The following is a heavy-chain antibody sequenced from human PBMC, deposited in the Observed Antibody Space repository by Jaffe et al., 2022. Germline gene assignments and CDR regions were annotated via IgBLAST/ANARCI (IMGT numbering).Heavy chain of an antibody. Sequence: EVQLLESGGGLVQPGGSLRLSCAASGFTFSSYAMSWVRQAPGKGLEWVSAISGSGGSTYYADSVKGRFTISRDNSKNTLYLQMNSLRAEDTAVYYCAKDAPDVLPWFREGGYFDYWGQGTLVTVSS. D-gene: IGHD3-10*01. J-gene: IGHJ4*02. CDR2: ISGSGGST. V-gene: IGHV3-23*01. CDR1: GFTFSSYA. CDR3: AKDAPDVLPWFREGGYFDY.